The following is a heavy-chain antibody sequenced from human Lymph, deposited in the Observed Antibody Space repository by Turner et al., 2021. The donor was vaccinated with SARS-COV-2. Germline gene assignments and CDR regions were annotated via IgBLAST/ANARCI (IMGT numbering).Heavy chain of an antibody. V-gene: IGHV1-69*10. J-gene: IGHJ6*02. D-gene: IGHD3-16*01. Sequence: QVQLVQYGAEVKKPGSSVKVSCKASGGTFSSSAISGVRQAPGQGLWWVGGILPLLAKANSPPKFQGGVTITADKTTSTASMGLGSLRSEDTALYFFARMTAPGMGGGVHYYYYAMDVWGQGTTVTVSS. CDR1: GGTFSSSA. CDR2: ILPLLAKA. CDR3: ARMTAPGMGGGVHYYYYAMDV.